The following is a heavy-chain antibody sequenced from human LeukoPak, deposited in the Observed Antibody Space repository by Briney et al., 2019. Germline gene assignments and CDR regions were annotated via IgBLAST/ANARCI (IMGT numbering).Heavy chain of an antibody. D-gene: IGHD1-26*01. CDR2: ISTSGSDI. V-gene: IGHV3-11*04. J-gene: IGHJ4*02. Sequence: PGGSLRLSCAASGFTFSDYYMSWIRQAPGKGLEWISYISTSGSDIYYADSVKGRFTISRDNAKNSFYLQMNSLRAEDTAVYYCGRHGDGATIEYWGQGTLVTVSS. CDR1: GFTFSDYY. CDR3: GRHGDGATIEY.